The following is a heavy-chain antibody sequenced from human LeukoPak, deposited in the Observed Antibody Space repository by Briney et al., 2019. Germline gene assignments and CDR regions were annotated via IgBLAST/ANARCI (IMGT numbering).Heavy chain of an antibody. D-gene: IGHD3-10*01. CDR3: AKDRVQAWFGESWPLELGNS. J-gene: IGHJ4*02. CDR2: IRYDGSNK. V-gene: IGHV3-30*02. CDR1: GFTFSSYG. Sequence: PGGSLRLSCAASGFTFSSYGMHWVRQAPGKGLEWVAFIRYDGSNKYYADSVKGRFTISRDNSKNTLYLQMNSLRAEDTAVYYCAKDRVQAWFGESWPLELGNSWGQGTLVTVSS.